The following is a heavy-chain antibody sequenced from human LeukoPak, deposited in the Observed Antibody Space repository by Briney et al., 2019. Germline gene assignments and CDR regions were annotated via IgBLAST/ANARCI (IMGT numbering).Heavy chain of an antibody. CDR1: GFTFSSYS. CDR2: ISSSSSYI. CDR3: ARGHTVTSYFDY. V-gene: IGHV3-21*01. Sequence: GGSLRLSCAASGFTFSSYSMNWVRQAPGKGLEWVSSISSSSSYIYCADSVKGRFTISRDNAKNSLYLQMNSLRAEDTAVYYCARGHTVTSYFDYWGQGTLVTVSS. J-gene: IGHJ4*02. D-gene: IGHD4-17*01.